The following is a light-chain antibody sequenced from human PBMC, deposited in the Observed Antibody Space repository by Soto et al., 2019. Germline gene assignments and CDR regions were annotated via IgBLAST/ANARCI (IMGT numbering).Light chain of an antibody. J-gene: IGLJ1*01. V-gene: IGLV1-40*01. CDR3: QSSDDXPSAHYV. CDR1: SSNIGSTYD. Sequence: QSVRTQPPSVSGAPGQRVTISCTGSSSNIGSTYDVQWYQQLPGTAPKLLIHGNTDRPSGVPDRFSGSKSGTSASLAITGLQADDEADYYCQSSDDXPSAHYVVGPGTKVTDL. CDR2: GNT.